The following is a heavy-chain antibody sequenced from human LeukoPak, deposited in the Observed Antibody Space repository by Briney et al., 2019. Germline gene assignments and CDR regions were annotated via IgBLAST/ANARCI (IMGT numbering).Heavy chain of an antibody. CDR3: ARTTGMVRGVISYYYYYGMDV. D-gene: IGHD3-10*01. Sequence: KHGESLKISCKGSGYSFTSYWIGGLGRMPGKGLGGRGIIYPVDSDTRYSPSFQGQVTISADKSISTAYLQWSSLKASDTAMYYCARTTGMVRGVISYYYYYGMDVWGQGTTVTVSS. V-gene: IGHV5-51*01. CDR2: IYPVDSDT. CDR1: GYSFTSYW. J-gene: IGHJ6*02.